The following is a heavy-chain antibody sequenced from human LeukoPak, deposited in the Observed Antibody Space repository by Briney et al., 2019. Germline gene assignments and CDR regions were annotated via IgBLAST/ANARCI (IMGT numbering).Heavy chain of an antibody. V-gene: IGHV1-2*02. CDR2: INPNSGGT. D-gene: IGHD5-12*01. J-gene: IGHJ4*02. Sequence: GASVKVSCKASGYTFTGYYMHWVRQAPGQGLEWMGWINPNSGGTNYAQKFQGRVTMTRDTSISTAYMELSRLRSDDTAVYYCASLGGYSGCDATGLVGYWGQGTLVTVSS. CDR1: GYTFTGYY. CDR3: ASLGGYSGCDATGLVGY.